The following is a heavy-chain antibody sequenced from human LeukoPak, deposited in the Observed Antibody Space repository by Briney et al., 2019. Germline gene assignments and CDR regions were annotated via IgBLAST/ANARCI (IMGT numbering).Heavy chain of an antibody. Sequence: ASVKVSCKASGYSFTSYGIIWLRPAPGQGLEWMGWISPYNGNTNYEQKLQGRVTIITDPSTTTAHPELRRLRPDNTALSYCSRGVVGGATSDYWGQGTLVTVSS. V-gene: IGHV1-18*01. CDR3: SRGVVGGATSDY. D-gene: IGHD1-26*01. CDR2: ISPYNGNT. CDR1: GYSFTSYG. J-gene: IGHJ4*02.